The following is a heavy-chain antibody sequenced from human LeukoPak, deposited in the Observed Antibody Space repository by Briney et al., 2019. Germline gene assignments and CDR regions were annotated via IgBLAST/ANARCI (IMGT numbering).Heavy chain of an antibody. CDR3: AKDSVTGAQL. J-gene: IGHJ4*02. Sequence: GGSLRLSCAASGFTFSSYAMSWVRQAPGKGLEWVSSISNSGGRTFYTDSVKGRFTISRDNSKITLYLQMNSLRAEDTALYYCAKDSVTGAQLWGQGTLVTVSS. V-gene: IGHV3-23*01. CDR1: GFTFSSYA. CDR2: ISNSGGRT. D-gene: IGHD5-18*01.